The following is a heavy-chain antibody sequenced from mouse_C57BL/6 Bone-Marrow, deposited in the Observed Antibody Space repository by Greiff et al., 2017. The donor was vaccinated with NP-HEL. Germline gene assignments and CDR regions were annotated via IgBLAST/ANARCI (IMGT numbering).Heavy chain of an antibody. CDR1: GYAFSSSW. Sequence: VQLQQSGPELVKPGTSVKISCKASGYAFSSSWMNWVKQRPGKGLEWIGRIYPGDGDTNYNGKFKGKATLTADKSSSTAYMQLSSLTSEDSAVYFCAREEEGNVYAMDYWGQGTSVTVSS. CDR3: AREEEGNVYAMDY. D-gene: IGHD2-1*01. J-gene: IGHJ4*01. CDR2: IYPGDGDT. V-gene: IGHV1-82*01.